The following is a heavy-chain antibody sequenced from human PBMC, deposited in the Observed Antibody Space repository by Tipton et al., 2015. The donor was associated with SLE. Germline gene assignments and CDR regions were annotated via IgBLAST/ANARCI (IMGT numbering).Heavy chain of an antibody. Sequence: TLSLTCTVSGGSISSSSYYWGWIRQPPGKGLEWIGYIYYSGSTNYNPSLKSRVTISVDTSKNQFSLKLSSVTAADTAVYYCARQPIAAAGTSNYFDYWGHGTLVTVSS. CDR1: GGSISSSSYY. J-gene: IGHJ4*01. CDR3: ARQPIAAAGTSNYFDY. V-gene: IGHV4-61*05. D-gene: IGHD6-13*01. CDR2: IYYSGST.